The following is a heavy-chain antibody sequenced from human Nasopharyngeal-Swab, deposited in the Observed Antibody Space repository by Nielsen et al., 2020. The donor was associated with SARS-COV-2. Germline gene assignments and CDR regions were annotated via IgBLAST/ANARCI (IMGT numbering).Heavy chain of an antibody. Sequence: GESLKISCSASGFTFSSYAMHWVRQAPGKGLEYVSAISSNGGSTYYADSVKGRFTISRDNSKTTLYLQMSSLRAEDTAVYYCVKAVGSYMYYFDYWGQGTLVTVSS. J-gene: IGHJ4*02. V-gene: IGHV3-64D*08. CDR2: ISSNGGST. D-gene: IGHD1-26*01. CDR1: GFTFSSYA. CDR3: VKAVGSYMYYFDY.